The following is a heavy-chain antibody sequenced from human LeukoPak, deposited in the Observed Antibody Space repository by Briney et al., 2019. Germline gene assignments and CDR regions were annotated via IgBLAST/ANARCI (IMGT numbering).Heavy chain of an antibody. V-gene: IGHV1-69*06. D-gene: IGHD3-3*01. CDR3: ARNYYDFWSGGYYYYMDV. Sequence: ASVKVSCKASGGTFSSYAISWVRQAPGQGLEWMGGIIPIFGTANYAQKFQGRVTITADKSTSTAYMELSSLRSEDTAVYYCARNYYDFWSGGYYYYMDVWGKGTTVTVSS. J-gene: IGHJ6*03. CDR2: IIPIFGTA. CDR1: GGTFSSYA.